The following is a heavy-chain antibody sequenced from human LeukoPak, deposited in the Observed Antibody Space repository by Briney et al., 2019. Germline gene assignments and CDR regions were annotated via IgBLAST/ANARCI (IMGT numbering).Heavy chain of an antibody. CDR2: IYPGDSDT. D-gene: IGHD3-22*01. J-gene: IGHJ5*01. CDR1: GYRFTSYW. V-gene: IGHV5-51*01. Sequence: NRGASLQISCQGSGYRFTSYWIGWVRQLPGKGLEWMGIIYPGDSDTTYSPSFHGQVTISADKSINTAYLQWSSLRASDTATYYCARHDYDSSGYYMLDSWGQGTLVTVSS. CDR3: ARHDYDSSGYYMLDS.